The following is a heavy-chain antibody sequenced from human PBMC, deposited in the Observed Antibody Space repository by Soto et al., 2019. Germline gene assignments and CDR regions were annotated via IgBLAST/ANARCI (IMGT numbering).Heavy chain of an antibody. Sequence: QVQLVQSGAEVKKPGASVKVSCNASGYTFTSYDINWVRQATGQGLEWMGWMNPNSGNTGNAQKFQGRITMHRNSSISTAYMELSSLRSEDTAVYYCARSVEWLASFDYWGQGTLVTVSS. V-gene: IGHV1-8*01. J-gene: IGHJ4*02. D-gene: IGHD6-19*01. CDR2: MNPNSGNT. CDR3: ARSVEWLASFDY. CDR1: GYTFTSYD.